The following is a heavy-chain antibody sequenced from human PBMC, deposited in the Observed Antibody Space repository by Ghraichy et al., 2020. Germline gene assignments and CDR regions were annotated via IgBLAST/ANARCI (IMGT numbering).Heavy chain of an antibody. Sequence: SETLSLTCAVYDGSFSGYYWSWIRQPPGKGLEWIGEINHSGSTNYKSSLKSRVTISIDTSKSQFSLNLSSVTAADTAVYYCARGPLDCDGDCYPITDWGQGALVTVSS. CDR3: ARGPLDCDGDCYPITD. J-gene: IGHJ4*02. CDR1: DGSFSGYY. D-gene: IGHD2-21*02. CDR2: INHSGST. V-gene: IGHV4-34*01.